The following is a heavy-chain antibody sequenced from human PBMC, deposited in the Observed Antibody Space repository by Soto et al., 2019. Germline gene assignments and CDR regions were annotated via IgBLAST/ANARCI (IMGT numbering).Heavy chain of an antibody. CDR2: INPNSGGT. Sequence: GASVKVSCKXSGYTFTGDYMDWVRQAPGQGLEWMGWINPNSGGTNYAQKFQGWVTMTRDTSISTAYMELSRLRSDDTAVYYCAGAISRSWYGNDPYYYYYGMDVWGQGTTVTVSS. D-gene: IGHD6-13*01. V-gene: IGHV1-2*04. CDR1: GYTFTGDY. CDR3: AGAISRSWYGNDPYYYYYGMDV. J-gene: IGHJ6*02.